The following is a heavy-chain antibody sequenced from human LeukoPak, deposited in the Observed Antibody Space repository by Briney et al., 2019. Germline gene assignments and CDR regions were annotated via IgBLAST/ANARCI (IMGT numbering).Heavy chain of an antibody. D-gene: IGHD6-19*01. J-gene: IGHJ4*02. CDR3: ARRSGGSSGWYHHL. CDR2: IYYSGST. V-gene: IGHV4-39*01. Sequence: SETLSLTCTVSGGSISSSSYYWGWIRQPPGKGLEWIGSIYYSGSTYYNPSLKSRVTISVDTSKNQFSLKLSSVTAADTAVYYCARRSGGSSGWYHHLWGQGTLVTVSS. CDR1: GGSISSSSYY.